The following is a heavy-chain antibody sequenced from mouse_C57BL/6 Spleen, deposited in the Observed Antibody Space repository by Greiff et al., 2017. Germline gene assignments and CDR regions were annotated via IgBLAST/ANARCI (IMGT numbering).Heavy chain of an antibody. D-gene: IGHD2-4*01. Sequence: EVQLQQSGPELVKPGASVKMSCKASGYTFTGYNMHWVKQSHGKSLEWIGYINPNNGGTSYNQKFKGKATLTVNKSSSTAYMELRSLTSEDSAVYYCASPLYYDYDDYWGQGTTLTVSS. CDR1: GYTFTGYN. CDR2: INPNNGGT. J-gene: IGHJ2*01. CDR3: ASPLYYDYDDY. V-gene: IGHV1-22*01.